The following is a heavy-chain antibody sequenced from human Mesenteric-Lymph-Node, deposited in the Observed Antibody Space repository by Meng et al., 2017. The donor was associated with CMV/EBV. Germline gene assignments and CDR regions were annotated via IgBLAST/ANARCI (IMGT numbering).Heavy chain of an antibody. D-gene: IGHD2-2*02. J-gene: IGHJ4*02. CDR1: GFTFSSYS. Sequence: GESLKISCAASGFTFSSYSMNWVRQAPGKGLEWVSSISSSSSYIYYADSVKGRFTISRDNAKNSLYLQMNSLRAEDTAVYYCAKDFPDCSSTSCYIEDWGQGTLVTVSS. V-gene: IGHV3-21*01. CDR3: AKDFPDCSSTSCYIED. CDR2: ISSSSSYI.